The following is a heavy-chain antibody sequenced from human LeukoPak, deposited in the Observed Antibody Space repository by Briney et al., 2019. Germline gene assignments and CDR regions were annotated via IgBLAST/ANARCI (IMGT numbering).Heavy chain of an antibody. CDR2: IYPGDSDT. CDR1: GYSFTSYW. D-gene: IGHD3-22*01. CDR3: ARYYYDSSAKSWYFDY. Sequence: GASLKISCKGSGYSFTSYWIGWVRQMPGKGLEGMGIIYPGDSDTRYSPSFQGQVTISADKSISTAYLQWSSLKASDTAVYYCARYYYDSSAKSWYFDYWGQGTLVTVSS. J-gene: IGHJ4*02. V-gene: IGHV5-51*01.